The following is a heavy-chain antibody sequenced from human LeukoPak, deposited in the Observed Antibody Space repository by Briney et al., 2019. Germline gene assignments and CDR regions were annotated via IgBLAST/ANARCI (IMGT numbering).Heavy chain of an antibody. CDR3: ARGAYYYED. CDR1: GFTFSSHS. Sequence: GGSLRLSCAASGFTFSSHSMNWVRQAPGKGLEWVSYISSSSSTIYYADSLKGRFTISRDNAKNSLYLQMNSLRAEDTAVYYCARGAYYYEDWGQGTLVTVSS. V-gene: IGHV3-48*01. J-gene: IGHJ4*02. CDR2: ISSSSSTI. D-gene: IGHD3-22*01.